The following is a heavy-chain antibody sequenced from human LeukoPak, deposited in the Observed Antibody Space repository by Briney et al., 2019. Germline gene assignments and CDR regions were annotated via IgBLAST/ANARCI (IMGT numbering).Heavy chain of an antibody. V-gene: IGHV3-23*01. CDR1: GFTFSSYA. D-gene: IGHD3-3*01. CDR2: ISGSGGST. J-gene: IGHJ4*02. CDR3: AKVWRFLEWLTFDY. Sequence: GGSLRLSCAASGFTFSSYAMSWVRQAPGKGLEWVSAISGSGGSTYYADSVKGRFTISRDNSRNTLYLQMNSLRAEDTAVYYCAKVWRFLEWLTFDYWGQGTPVTVSS.